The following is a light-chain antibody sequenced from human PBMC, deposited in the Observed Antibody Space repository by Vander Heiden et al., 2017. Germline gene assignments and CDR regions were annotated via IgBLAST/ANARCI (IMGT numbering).Light chain of an antibody. J-gene: IGKJ3*01. CDR2: LGS. V-gene: IGKV2-28*01. Sequence: DLVMTQSPLSLPVTPGGPASISCRSSQSLLHSNGYNYLDWYLQKPGQSPQLLIYLGSNRASGVPDRFSGSGSGTDFTLKISRVEAEDVGVYYCMQALQTPPFTFGPGTKVDIK. CDR1: QSLLHSNGYNY. CDR3: MQALQTPPFT.